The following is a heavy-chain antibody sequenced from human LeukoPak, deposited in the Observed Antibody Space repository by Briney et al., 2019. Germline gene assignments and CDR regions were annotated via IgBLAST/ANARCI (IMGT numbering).Heavy chain of an antibody. CDR1: GGSISSGGYY. J-gene: IGHJ4*02. CDR3: ASGGASSWYGGYYFDY. CDR2: NYYSGST. Sequence: SETLSLTCTVSGGSISSGGYYWSWIRQHPGKGLEWIGYNYYSGSTYYNPSLKSRVTISVDTSKNQFSLKLSSVTAADTAVYYCASGGASSWYGGYYFDYWGQGTLVTVSS. V-gene: IGHV4-31*03. D-gene: IGHD6-13*01.